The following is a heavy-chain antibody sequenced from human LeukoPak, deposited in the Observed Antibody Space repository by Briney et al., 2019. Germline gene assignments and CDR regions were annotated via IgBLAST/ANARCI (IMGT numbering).Heavy chain of an antibody. Sequence: ASVKVSCKASGYTFTSYGISWVRQAPGQGLEWMGWISAYNGNTNYAQKLQGRVTMTTDTSTSTAYMELRSLRSDDTAVYYCARGLPGITIFGVVSPIFDYWGQGTLVTVSS. CDR1: GYTFTSYG. D-gene: IGHD3-3*01. CDR2: ISAYNGNT. V-gene: IGHV1-18*01. J-gene: IGHJ4*02. CDR3: ARGLPGITIFGVVSPIFDY.